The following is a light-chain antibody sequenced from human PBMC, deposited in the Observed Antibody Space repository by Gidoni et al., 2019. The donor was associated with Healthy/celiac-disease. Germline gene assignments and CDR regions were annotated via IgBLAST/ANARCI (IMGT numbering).Light chain of an antibody. V-gene: IGLV1-40*01. CDR3: QSYDSSLSGSVV. CDR2: GNS. CDR1: SSNIGAGYD. J-gene: IGLJ2*01. Sequence: QSVLTPPPSVSGAPGQRVTISCTRRSSNIGAGYDVHWYQQLPGTAPKLLIYGNSNRPSGVPDRFSGSKSGTSASLAITGLQAEDEADYYCQSYDSSLSGSVVFGGGTKLTVL.